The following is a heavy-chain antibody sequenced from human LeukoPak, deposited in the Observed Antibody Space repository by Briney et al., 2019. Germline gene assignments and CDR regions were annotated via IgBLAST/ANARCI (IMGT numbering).Heavy chain of an antibody. V-gene: IGHV3-30*04. CDR2: ISYDGSNK. CDR1: GFTFSSYA. D-gene: IGHD3-10*01. J-gene: IGHJ5*02. CDR3: AKVGRRITMIRGVRENNSLDP. Sequence: GGSLRLSCAASGFTFSSYAMHWVRQAPGKGLEWVAVISYDGSNKYYADSVKGRFTISRDNSKNTLYLQMNSLRAEDTAVYFCAKVGRRITMIRGVRENNSLDPWGQGTMVTVSS.